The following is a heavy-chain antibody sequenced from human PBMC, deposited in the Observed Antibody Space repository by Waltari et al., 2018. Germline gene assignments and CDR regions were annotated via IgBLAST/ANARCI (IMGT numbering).Heavy chain of an antibody. CDR3: ARARDGYYGGFDY. J-gene: IGHJ4*02. V-gene: IGHV1-3*03. D-gene: IGHD3-10*01. Sequence: QVQLVQSGAEATKPGASVKVSCKASVYTFTSYAMHSVRQAPGPRLEWIGWINAGNGNTKYSQEFQGRVTITRDTSASTAYMELSSLRSEDMAVYYCARARDGYYGGFDYWGQGTLVTVSS. CDR1: VYTFTSYA. CDR2: INAGNGNT.